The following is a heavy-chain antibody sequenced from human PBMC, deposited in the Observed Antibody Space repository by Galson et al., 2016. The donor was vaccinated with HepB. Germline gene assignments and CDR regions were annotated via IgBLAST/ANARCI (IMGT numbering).Heavy chain of an antibody. V-gene: IGHV3-21*01. CDR1: GFTFTTYT. J-gene: IGHJ6*02. D-gene: IGHD1-26*01. CDR2: ISSNSDT. CDR3: VVGSGTYFPNGMDV. Sequence: SLRLSCAASGFTFTTYTMNWARQAPGQGLEWVSSISSNSDTYYTDSLKGRFTISRDNAKNSLYLQMNSLRAEDAAVYYCVVGSGTYFPNGMDVWGQGTTVTVSS.